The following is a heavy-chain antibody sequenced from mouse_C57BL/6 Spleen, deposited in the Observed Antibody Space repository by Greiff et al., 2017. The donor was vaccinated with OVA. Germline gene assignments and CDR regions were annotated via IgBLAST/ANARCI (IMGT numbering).Heavy chain of an antibody. CDR3: ARGMIKNAMDY. CDR2: IHPNSGST. D-gene: IGHD2-4*01. J-gene: IGHJ4*01. Sequence: QVQLQQPGAELVKPGASVKLSCKASGYTFTSYWMHWVKQRPGQGLEWIGMIHPNSGSTNYNEKFKSKATLTVDKSSSTAYMQLSSLTSEDSAVDYCARGMIKNAMDYWGQGTSVTVSS. CDR1: GYTFTSYW. V-gene: IGHV1-64*01.